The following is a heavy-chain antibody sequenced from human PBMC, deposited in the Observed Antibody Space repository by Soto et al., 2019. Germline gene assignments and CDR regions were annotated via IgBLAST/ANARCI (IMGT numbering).Heavy chain of an antibody. CDR2: IYYSGST. CDR1: VDSIGSGEFY. J-gene: IGHJ1*01. D-gene: IGHD3-16*01. Sequence: SETLSLTCHFSVDSIGSGEFYWNWIRQRPWKGLEWIGYIYYSGSTFYNPSLRSRVTISVDTSKNQFSLKLTSVTAADTAVYYCARGESHHRAGGEYFNRWGQGTLVSVS. CDR3: ARGESHHRAGGEYFNR. V-gene: IGHV4-31*02.